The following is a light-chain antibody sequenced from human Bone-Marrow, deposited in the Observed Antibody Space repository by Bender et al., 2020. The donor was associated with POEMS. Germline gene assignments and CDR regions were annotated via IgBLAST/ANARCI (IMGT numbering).Light chain of an antibody. CDR3: QSFDTSRNGFVI. CDR2: AND. V-gene: IGLV1-40*01. CDR1: SSNIGAEYD. J-gene: IGLJ2*01. Sequence: QSVLTQPPSVSGSPGQTVTISCTGSSSNIGAEYDVHWYRQLPETAPKVLIYANDTRASGVPSRFSGSKSATSASLAISWLQTEDEGVYLCQSFDTSRNGFVIFGGGTKLTVL.